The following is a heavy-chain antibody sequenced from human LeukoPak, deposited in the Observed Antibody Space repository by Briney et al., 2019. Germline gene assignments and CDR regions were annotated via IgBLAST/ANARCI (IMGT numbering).Heavy chain of an antibody. J-gene: IGHJ4*02. CDR1: GLTFKSYE. D-gene: IGHD6-13*01. CDR3: ARDSSSWYFDY. V-gene: IGHV3-48*03. Sequence: GGSLRLSCAASGLTFKSYEMNWVRQAPGKGLEWLSYISGGGSTIYYADSVKGRFTISRDNAKNSLYLQMNSLRAEDTAVYYCARDSSSWYFDYWGQGTLVTVSS. CDR2: ISGGGSTI.